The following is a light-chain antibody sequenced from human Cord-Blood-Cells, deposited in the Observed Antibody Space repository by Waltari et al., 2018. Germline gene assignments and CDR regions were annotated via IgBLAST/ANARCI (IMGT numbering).Light chain of an antibody. Sequence: SSELTQDPAVSVALGQTVRITCQGDSLRSYYASWYQQKPGQAPVLVIYGKNNRPAGIPDRFSGSSSGNTASLTITGAQAEDEADYYCNSRDSSDNHLFGGGTKLTVL. CDR3: NSRDSSDNHL. J-gene: IGLJ3*02. CDR2: GKN. V-gene: IGLV3-19*01. CDR1: SLRSYY.